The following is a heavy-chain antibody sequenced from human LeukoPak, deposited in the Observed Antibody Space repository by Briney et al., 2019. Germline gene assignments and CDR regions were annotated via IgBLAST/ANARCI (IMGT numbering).Heavy chain of an antibody. CDR1: VGSISSTSYY. V-gene: IGHV4-39*07. CDR3: ARDRGQYITDY. J-gene: IGHJ4*02. Sequence: SETLSLTRTVSVGSISSTSYYWGWTRHPPGKGLEWIGSSYYSGSTYYNPSLKSRVTILVDTSKNQFSLKLSSVTAADTAVYYCARDRGQYITDYWGQGTLVTVSS. CDR2: SYYSGST. D-gene: IGHD6-6*01.